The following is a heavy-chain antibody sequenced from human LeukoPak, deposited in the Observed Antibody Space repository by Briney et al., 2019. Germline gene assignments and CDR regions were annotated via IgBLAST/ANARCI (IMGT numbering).Heavy chain of an antibody. Sequence: KPSETLSLTCAVYGGSFSGYYWSWIRQPPGKGLEWIGEINHSGSTNYNPSLKSRVTISVDKSKNQFSLKLSSVTAADTAVYYCAREPYSYGKFDYWGQGTLVTVSS. CDR2: INHSGST. J-gene: IGHJ4*02. CDR3: AREPYSYGKFDY. V-gene: IGHV4-34*01. D-gene: IGHD5-18*01. CDR1: GGSFSGYY.